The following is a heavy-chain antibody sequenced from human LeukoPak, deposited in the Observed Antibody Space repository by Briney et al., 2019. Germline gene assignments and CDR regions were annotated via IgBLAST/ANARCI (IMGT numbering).Heavy chain of an antibody. CDR1: GGTFSSYA. Sequence: ASVKVSCKASGGTFSSYAISWVRQAPGQGLEWMGGIIPIFGTANYAQKFQGRVTITADESTSTAYMELSSLRSEDTAVYYCAGVPGAIKRKYGMDVWGQGTTVTVSS. V-gene: IGHV1-69*13. D-gene: IGHD3-10*01. CDR3: AGVPGAIKRKYGMDV. CDR2: IIPIFGTA. J-gene: IGHJ6*02.